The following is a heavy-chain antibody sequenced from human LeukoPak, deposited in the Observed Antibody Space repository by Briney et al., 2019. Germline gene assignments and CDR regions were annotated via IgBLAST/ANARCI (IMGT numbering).Heavy chain of an antibody. CDR3: ASERGYSGYFDY. D-gene: IGHD5-12*01. V-gene: IGHV1-69*13. Sequence: SVKVSCKASGGTFSSYAISWVRQAPGQGLEWMGGIIPIFGTANYAQKFQGRVTITADESTSTAYMELSSLRSEDTAVYYCASERGYSGYFDYWGQGTLVTVSS. J-gene: IGHJ4*02. CDR2: IIPIFGTA. CDR1: GGTFSSYA.